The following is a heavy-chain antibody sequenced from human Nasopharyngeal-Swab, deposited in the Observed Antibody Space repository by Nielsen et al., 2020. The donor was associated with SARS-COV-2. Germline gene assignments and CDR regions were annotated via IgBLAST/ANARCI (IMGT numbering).Heavy chain of an antibody. CDR2: VKQDGTEK. V-gene: IGHV3-7*01. D-gene: IGHD2/OR15-2a*01. Sequence: GESLKISCAAARFPFSSYWMNWVRRVPGKGLEWVANVKQDGTEKYFVDSVKGRFTISRDNAKNSLYLHMNSLRAEDTAVYYCARDEILDYWGQGTLVTVSS. CDR1: RFPFSSYW. J-gene: IGHJ4*02. CDR3: ARDEILDY.